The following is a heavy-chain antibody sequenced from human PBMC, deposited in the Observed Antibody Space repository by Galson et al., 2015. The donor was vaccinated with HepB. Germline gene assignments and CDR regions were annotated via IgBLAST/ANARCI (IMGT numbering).Heavy chain of an antibody. CDR2: ISSSSSYI. CDR1: GFTFSSYS. J-gene: IGHJ5*02. Sequence: SLRLSCAASGFTFSSYSMNWVRQAPGKGLEWVSSISSSSSYIYYADSVKGRFTISRDNAKNSLYLQMNSLRAEDTAVYYCARDTLLWFGELPWGQGTLVTVSS. D-gene: IGHD3-10*01. CDR3: ARDTLLWFGELP. V-gene: IGHV3-21*01.